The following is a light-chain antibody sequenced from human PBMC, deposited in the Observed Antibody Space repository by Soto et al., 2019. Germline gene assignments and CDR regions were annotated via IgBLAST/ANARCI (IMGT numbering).Light chain of an antibody. CDR2: GDS. V-gene: IGKV3-15*01. Sequence: ELVMSQSPATLSVSAGERVTLSCRASQSVRSNLAWYQQKTGQAPRLLIYGDSTRATGIPDRFSGSGSGTELNLTISRLQSEDFALYYCQKYVIWPLTCGGGTKVDIK. J-gene: IGKJ4*01. CDR1: QSVRSN. CDR3: QKYVIWPLT.